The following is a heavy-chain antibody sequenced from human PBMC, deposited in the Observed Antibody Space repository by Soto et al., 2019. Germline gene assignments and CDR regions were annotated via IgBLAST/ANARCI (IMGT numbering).Heavy chain of an antibody. J-gene: IGHJ6*02. CDR1: GGTFSSYA. CDR3: ARVGATRLYYYYGMDV. Sequence: ASVKVSCKASGGTFSSYAISWVRQAPGQGLEWMGGIIPIFGTANYAQKFQGGVTITADESTSTAYMELSSLRSEDTAVYYCARVGATRLYYYYGMDVWGQGTTVTVSS. D-gene: IGHD1-26*01. CDR2: IIPIFGTA. V-gene: IGHV1-69*13.